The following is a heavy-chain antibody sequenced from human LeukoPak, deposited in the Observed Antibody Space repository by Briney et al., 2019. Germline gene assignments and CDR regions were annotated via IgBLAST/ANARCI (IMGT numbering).Heavy chain of an antibody. CDR1: GFTFSNYW. Sequence: PGGSLRLSCAASGFTFSNYWMSWVRQAPGRGLEWVAHIKHDGSEEYYVDSVKGRFTISRDNAKNSLYLQINSLRAEDTAVYYCARATAADTAMIYFDYWGQGTLVTVSS. CDR2: IKHDGSEE. D-gene: IGHD5-18*01. J-gene: IGHJ4*02. CDR3: ARATAADTAMIYFDY. V-gene: IGHV3-7*03.